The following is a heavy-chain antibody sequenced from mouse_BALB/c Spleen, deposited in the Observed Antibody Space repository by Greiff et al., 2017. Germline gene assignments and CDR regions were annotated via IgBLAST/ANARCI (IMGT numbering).Heavy chain of an antibody. Sequence: VQLQQSGPELVKPGASVKISCKTSGYTFTEYTMHWVKQSHGKSLEWMGGINPNNGGTSYNQKFKGKATLTVDKSSSTAYMELRSLTSEDSAVYYCARGSWFAYWGQGTLVTVSA. CDR3: ARGSWFAY. CDR1: GYTFTEYT. CDR2: INPNNGGT. J-gene: IGHJ3*01. V-gene: IGHV1-18*01.